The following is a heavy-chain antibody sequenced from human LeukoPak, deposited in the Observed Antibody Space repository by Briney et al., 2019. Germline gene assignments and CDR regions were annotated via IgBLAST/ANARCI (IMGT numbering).Heavy chain of an antibody. V-gene: IGHV4-34*01. Sequence: SETLSLTCAVYGGSFSGYYWSWIRQPPGKGLEWIGEINHSGSTNYNPSLKSRVTISVDTSKNQFSLKLSSVTAADTAAYYCARVSRQLVYYFDYWGQGTLVTVSS. D-gene: IGHD6-13*01. CDR3: ARVSRQLVYYFDY. CDR2: INHSGST. CDR1: GGSFSGYY. J-gene: IGHJ4*02.